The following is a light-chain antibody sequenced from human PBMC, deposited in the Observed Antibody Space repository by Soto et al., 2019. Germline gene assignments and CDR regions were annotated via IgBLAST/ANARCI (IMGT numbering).Light chain of an antibody. Sequence: IQMTQSPSTLSGSVGDRVTITCRASQTISSWLAWYQQKPGKAPKLLIYKASTLKSGVPSRFSGSGSGTEFTLTISSLQPDDFATYYRQHYNSYSEAFGQGTKVEIX. CDR3: QHYNSYSEA. CDR2: KAS. J-gene: IGKJ1*01. CDR1: QTISSW. V-gene: IGKV1-5*03.